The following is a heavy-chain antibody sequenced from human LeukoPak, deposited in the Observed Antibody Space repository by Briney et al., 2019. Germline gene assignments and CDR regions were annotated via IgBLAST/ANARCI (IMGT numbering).Heavy chain of an antibody. CDR1: GYTLTSYY. CDR2: INPNSGGT. Sequence: GASVTVSCKASGYTLTSYYMHWVRQAPGQGLEWMGRINPNSGGTNYAQKFQGRVTMTRDTSISTAYMELSRLRSDDTAVYYCATDIVVVPAAISDYWGQGTLVTVSS. CDR3: ATDIVVVPAAISDY. V-gene: IGHV1-2*06. J-gene: IGHJ4*02. D-gene: IGHD2-2*01.